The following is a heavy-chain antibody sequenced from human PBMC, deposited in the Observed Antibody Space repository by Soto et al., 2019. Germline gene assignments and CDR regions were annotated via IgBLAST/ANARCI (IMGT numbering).Heavy chain of an antibody. CDR1: GGSISSGGYY. J-gene: IGHJ6*02. D-gene: IGHD3-10*01. CDR3: ARGNLLLWFGELPLIYGMDV. V-gene: IGHV4-31*03. CDR2: IYYSGST. Sequence: SETLSLTCTVSGGSISSGGYYWSWIRQHPGKGLEWIGYIYYSGSTYYNPSLKSRVTISVDTSKNQFSLKLSSVTAADTAVYYCARGNLLLWFGELPLIYGMDVWGQGTTVTVSS.